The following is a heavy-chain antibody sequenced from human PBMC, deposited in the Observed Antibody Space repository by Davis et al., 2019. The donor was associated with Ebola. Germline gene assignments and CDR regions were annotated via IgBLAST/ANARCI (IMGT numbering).Heavy chain of an antibody. CDR3: AKDQSVCRGYSCSGMDV. J-gene: IGHJ6*02. CDR1: GFAFNNYA. V-gene: IGHV3-23*01. CDR2: ISGSGGST. D-gene: IGHD5-12*01. Sequence: PGGSLRLSCAASGFAFNNYAMSWVRQAPGKGLEWVSAISGSGGSTYYPDSVRGRFTISRDNSKNTLYLQMNSLRAEDTALYYCAKDQSVCRGYSCSGMDVWGQGTTVTVSS.